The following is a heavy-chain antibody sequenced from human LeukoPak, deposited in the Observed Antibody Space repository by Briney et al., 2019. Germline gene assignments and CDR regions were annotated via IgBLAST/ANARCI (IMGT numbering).Heavy chain of an antibody. D-gene: IGHD3-10*01. J-gene: IGHJ6*02. V-gene: IGHV3-30*18. CDR2: ISYDGSNK. CDR1: GFTFSSYG. CDR3: AKGSSPYGSGSYHPYYYYYGMDV. Sequence: GGSLRLSCAASGFTFSSYGMHWVRQAPGKGREWVAVISYDGSNKYYADSVKGRFTISRDNSKNTLYLQMNSLRAEDTAVYYCAKGSSPYGSGSYHPYYYYYGMDVWGQGTTVTVSS.